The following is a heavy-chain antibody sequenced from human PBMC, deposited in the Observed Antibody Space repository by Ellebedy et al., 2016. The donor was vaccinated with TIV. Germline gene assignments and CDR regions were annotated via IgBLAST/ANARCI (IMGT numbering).Heavy chain of an antibody. J-gene: IGHJ4*02. D-gene: IGHD1-26*01. CDR2: ISYDGSRR. V-gene: IGHV3-30-3*01. CDR3: VRDLHWSYFD. Sequence: GESLKISCAASGFTFSSHAMHWVRQAPGKGLEWVTFISYDGSRRYYADSVKGRFTLSRDNSKNTLDLQMNSLRAEDTAVYYCVRDLHWSYFDWGQGTLVTVSS. CDR1: GFTFSSHA.